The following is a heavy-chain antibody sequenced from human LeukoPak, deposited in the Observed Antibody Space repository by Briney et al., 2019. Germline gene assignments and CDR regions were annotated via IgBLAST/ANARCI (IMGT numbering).Heavy chain of an antibody. CDR1: GSTFTSYD. CDR3: ARDEYSSFFDY. D-gene: IGHD6-6*01. J-gene: IGHJ4*02. V-gene: IGHV1-8*03. CDR2: MNPNSGNT. Sequence: GASVKVSCKASGSTFTSYDIYCVRRATGQGLEWMGWMNPNSGNTGYAQKFQGRVTITRNTSISTAYMELSSLRSEDTAVYYCARDEYSSFFDYWGQGTLVTVSS.